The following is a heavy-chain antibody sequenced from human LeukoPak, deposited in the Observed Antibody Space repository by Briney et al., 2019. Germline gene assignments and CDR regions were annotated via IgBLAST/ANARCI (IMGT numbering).Heavy chain of an antibody. J-gene: IGHJ5*02. CDR3: ARTYYYDSSGYYNWFDP. CDR2: MNPNSGNT. Sequence: ASVKVSCKASGYTFTSYDTNWVRQATGQGLEWMGWMNPNSGNTGYAQKFQGRVTMTRNTSMSTTYMELSSLRSEDTAVYYCARTYYYDSSGYYNWFDPWGQGTLVTVSS. V-gene: IGHV1-8*01. CDR1: GYTFTSYD. D-gene: IGHD3-22*01.